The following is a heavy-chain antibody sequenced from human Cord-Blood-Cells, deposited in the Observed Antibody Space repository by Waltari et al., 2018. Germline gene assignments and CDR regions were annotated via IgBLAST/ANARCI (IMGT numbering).Heavy chain of an antibody. CDR1: CCSISRGGYY. CDR3: ASQTIAAQTVDDAFDI. V-gene: IGHV4-31*03. CDR2: IYYSGST. J-gene: IGHJ3*02. D-gene: IGHD6-6*01. Sequence: QVQLQESGPGLLKPSQTLSLTCTVSCCSISRGGYYWSWLRQHPGQGLEWIGYIYYSGSTYYNPSLKSRVTISVDTSKNQFSLKLSSVTAAYTAVYYCASQTIAAQTVDDAFDIWGQGTMVTVSS.